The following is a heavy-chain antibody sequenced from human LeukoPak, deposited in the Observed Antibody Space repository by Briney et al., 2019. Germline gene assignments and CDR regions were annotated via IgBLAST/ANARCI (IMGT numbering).Heavy chain of an antibody. CDR2: INANSGGT. V-gene: IGHV1-2*02. Sequence: ASVKVSCKASGYTFTGHYMHWVRQAPGQGLEWMGWINANSGGTNYAQKFQGRVTITRDTSMSTAYMDLSRLRSDDTAVYYCAREVVVVVSGVPYGMDVWGQGTTVTVSS. D-gene: IGHD2-15*01. CDR1: GYTFTGHY. J-gene: IGHJ6*02. CDR3: AREVVVVVSGVPYGMDV.